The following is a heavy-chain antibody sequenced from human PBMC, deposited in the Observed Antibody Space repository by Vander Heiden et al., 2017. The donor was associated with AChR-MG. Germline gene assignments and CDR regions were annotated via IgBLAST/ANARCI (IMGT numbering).Heavy chain of an antibody. V-gene: IGHV3-30*18. D-gene: IGHD3-16*02. CDR3: AKGDIMITFGGVIVDY. CDR2: ISYDGSNK. J-gene: IGHJ4*02. Sequence: QVQLAAPGGGVVHPGRSLRPSSATSAFTFSSYGMPWVRQAPGKGLEWVAVISYDGSNKYYANSMKGRFTNSRDNSKNTLYLQMNSLGAEDTAVYYCAKGDIMITFGGVIVDYWGQGTLVTVSS. CDR1: AFTFSSYG.